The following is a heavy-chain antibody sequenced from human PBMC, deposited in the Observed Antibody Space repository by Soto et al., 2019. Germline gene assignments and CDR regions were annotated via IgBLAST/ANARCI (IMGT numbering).Heavy chain of an antibody. CDR3: ASPKQSPGSYFAFDI. J-gene: IGHJ3*02. CDR2: IYPGYSDT. CDR1: GYSFTSYW. V-gene: IGHV5-51*01. Sequence: GESLKISCKGSGYSFTSYWIGWERQMPGKGLEWVGIIYPGYSDTRYSPSFQGQVTISADNSIRTAYLQWSSMKTTDTAMYYGASPKQSPGSYFAFDIWGQGTMVTVSS. D-gene: IGHD3-10*01.